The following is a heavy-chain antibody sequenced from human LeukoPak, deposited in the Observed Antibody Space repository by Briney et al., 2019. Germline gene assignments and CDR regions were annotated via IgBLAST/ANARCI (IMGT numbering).Heavy chain of an antibody. J-gene: IGHJ4*02. D-gene: IGHD4-17*01. Sequence: PGGSLRPSCAASGFTFSSYAMSWVRQAPGKGLEWVSAISGSGGSTYYADSVKGRFTISRDNSKNTLYLQMSSLRAEDTAIYYCARDKMTGDSYFPHWGQGVLVSVSS. CDR3: ARDKMTGDSYFPH. CDR1: GFTFSSYA. V-gene: IGHV3-23*01. CDR2: ISGSGGST.